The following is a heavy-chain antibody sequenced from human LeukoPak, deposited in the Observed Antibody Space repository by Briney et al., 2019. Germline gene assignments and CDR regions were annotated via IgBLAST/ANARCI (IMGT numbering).Heavy chain of an antibody. CDR1: GGSISSYY. J-gene: IGHJ4*02. D-gene: IGHD6-6*01. Sequence: SETLSLTCTVSGGSISSYYWSWIRQPAGKGLEWIGRIYTSGSTNYNPSLKSRVTMSVDTSKNQFSLKLSSVTAADTAVYYCARAEYSSSVSIFDYWGQGTLVTVSS. CDR3: ARAEYSSSVSIFDY. V-gene: IGHV4-4*07. CDR2: IYTSGST.